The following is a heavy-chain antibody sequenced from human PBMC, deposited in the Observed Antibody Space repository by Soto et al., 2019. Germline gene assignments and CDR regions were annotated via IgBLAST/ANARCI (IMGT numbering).Heavy chain of an antibody. CDR1: GYTFTSYG. V-gene: IGHV1-18*01. D-gene: IGHD3-22*01. J-gene: IGHJ4*02. CDR2: INVYNGNT. CDR3: AVTYYYDSSGPIFDY. Sequence: ASVKVSCKASGYTFTSYGISWVRQAPGQGLEWMGWINVYNGNTNYAQKFQERVTITRDMSTSTAYMELSSLRSEDTAVYYCAVTYYYDSSGPIFDYWGQGTLVTVSS.